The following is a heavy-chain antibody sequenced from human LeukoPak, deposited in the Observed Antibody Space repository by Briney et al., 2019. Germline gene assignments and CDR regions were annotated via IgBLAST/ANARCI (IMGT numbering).Heavy chain of an antibody. CDR3: ARDSGSSEYYFDY. CDR2: ISSDGSST. D-gene: IGHD1-26*01. CDR1: GFTFGSYW. Sequence: PGGSLRLSCAASGFTFGSYWMHWVREAPGKGVVWVSRISSDGSSTSYADSVKGRFTISRDNAKNTLYLQMNSLRAEDTAVYYCARDSGSSEYYFDYWGQGTLVTVSS. V-gene: IGHV3-74*01. J-gene: IGHJ4*02.